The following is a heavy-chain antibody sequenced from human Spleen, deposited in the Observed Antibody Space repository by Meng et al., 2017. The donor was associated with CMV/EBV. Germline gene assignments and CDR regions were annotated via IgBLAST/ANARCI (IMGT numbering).Heavy chain of an antibody. CDR3: ATMYGNGWAHFDY. Sequence: SVKVSCKASGGTFSSHTINWVRQAPGQGLEWMGRIMPILGIATYAQNFQGRVTITADKSTSTAYMELRSLRFEDTALYYCATMYGNGWAHFDYWGQGTQVTVSS. V-gene: IGHV1-69*02. CDR2: IMPILGIA. CDR1: GGTFSSHT. J-gene: IGHJ4*02. D-gene: IGHD6-19*01.